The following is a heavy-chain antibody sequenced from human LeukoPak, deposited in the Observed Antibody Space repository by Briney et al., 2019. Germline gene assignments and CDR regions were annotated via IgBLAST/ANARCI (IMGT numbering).Heavy chain of an antibody. J-gene: IGHJ4*01. CDR3: ARDALGGRTKFDS. CDR1: GFTFSSHW. Sequence: TGGSPRLSCVASGFTFSSHWMHWVRQVPGKGLMWVSRINGDGSRIHYGDSVKGRFTISRDNAKNTLYLQMTSLRGDDTAIYFCARDALGGRTKFDSWGHGSLVTASS. D-gene: IGHD3-16*01. CDR2: INGDGSRI. V-gene: IGHV3-74*01.